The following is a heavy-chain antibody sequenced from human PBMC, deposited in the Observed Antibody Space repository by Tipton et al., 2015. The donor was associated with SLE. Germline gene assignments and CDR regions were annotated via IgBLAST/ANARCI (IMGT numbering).Heavy chain of an antibody. V-gene: IGHV4-61*01. D-gene: IGHD5-24*01. CDR2: IYYSGST. J-gene: IGHJ4*02. Sequence: TLSLTCTVSGGSISSGYYWGWIRQPPGKGLEWIGYIYYSGSTNYNPSLKSRVTISVDTSKNQFSLKLSSVTAADTAVYYCASGGRDGYTPPNFDYWGQGTLVTVSS. CDR1: GGSISSGYY. CDR3: ASGGRDGYTPPNFDY.